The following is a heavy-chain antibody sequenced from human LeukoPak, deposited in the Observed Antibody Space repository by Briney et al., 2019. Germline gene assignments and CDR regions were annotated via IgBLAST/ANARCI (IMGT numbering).Heavy chain of an antibody. Sequence: GASVKVSCKASGYTFTSYGISWVRQAPGQGLEWMVWISAYNGNTNYAQKLQGRVTMTTDTSTSTAYMELRSLRSDDTAMYYCARERTGYSSGWYLDYWGQGTLVTVSS. D-gene: IGHD6-19*01. J-gene: IGHJ4*02. CDR3: ARERTGYSSGWYLDY. V-gene: IGHV1-18*01. CDR1: GYTFTSYG. CDR2: ISAYNGNT.